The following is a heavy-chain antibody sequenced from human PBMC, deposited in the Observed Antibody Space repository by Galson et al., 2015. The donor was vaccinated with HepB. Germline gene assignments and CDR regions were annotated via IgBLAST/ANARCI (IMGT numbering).Heavy chain of an antibody. J-gene: IGHJ4*02. CDR1: GFTFGDYA. Sequence: SLRLSCAASGFTFGDYAMSWFRQAPGKGLEWVGFIRSKAYGGTTEYAASVKGRFTISRDDSKSIAYLQMNSLKTEDTAVYYCTREPSVGYCSSTSCFGVFDYWGQGTLVTVSS. CDR2: IRSKAYGGTT. V-gene: IGHV3-49*03. CDR3: TREPSVGYCSSTSCFGVFDY. D-gene: IGHD2-2*01.